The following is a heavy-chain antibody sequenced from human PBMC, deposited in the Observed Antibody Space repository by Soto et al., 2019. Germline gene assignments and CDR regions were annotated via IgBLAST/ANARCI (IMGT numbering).Heavy chain of an antibody. CDR1: GGSISSGDYY. CDR2: IYYSGST. V-gene: IGHV4-30-4*01. Sequence: KASETLSLTCTVSGGSISSGDYYWSWIRQPPGKGLEWIGYIYYSGSTYYNPSLKSRVTISVDTSKNQFSLKLSSVTTADTAVYYCARTPVTDILTGYYLVEAGDYFDYWGQGTLVTVSS. D-gene: IGHD3-9*01. CDR3: ARTPVTDILTGYYLVEAGDYFDY. J-gene: IGHJ4*02.